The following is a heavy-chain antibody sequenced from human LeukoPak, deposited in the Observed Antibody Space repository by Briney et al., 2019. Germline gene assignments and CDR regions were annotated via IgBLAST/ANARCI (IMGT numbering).Heavy chain of an antibody. Sequence: PSETLSLTCAVYGGSFSGYYWSWIRQPPGKGLELIGEINHSGSTNYNPSLKSRVTISVDTSKNQFSLKLSSVTAADTAVYYCARSPRRLGYCSGGSCYYYYGMDVWGQGTTVTVSS. D-gene: IGHD2-15*01. CDR1: GGSFSGYY. CDR2: INHSGST. J-gene: IGHJ6*02. V-gene: IGHV4-34*01. CDR3: ARSPRRLGYCSGGSCYYYYGMDV.